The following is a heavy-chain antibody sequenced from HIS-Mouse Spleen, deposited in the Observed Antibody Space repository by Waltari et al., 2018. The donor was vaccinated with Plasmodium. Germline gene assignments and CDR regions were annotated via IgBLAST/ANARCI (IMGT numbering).Heavy chain of an antibody. CDR2: IYYSGST. V-gene: IGHV4-31*03. D-gene: IGHD7-27*01. Sequence: QVQLQESGPGLVKPSQTLSLTCTVSGGSISSCGYYCSWIRQHPGKGLEWIGYIYYSGSTYYNPSLKSRVTISVDTSKNQFSLKLSSVTAADTAVYYCARLINWDHQIDYWGQGTLVTVSS. CDR1: GGSISSCGYY. J-gene: IGHJ4*02. CDR3: ARLINWDHQIDY.